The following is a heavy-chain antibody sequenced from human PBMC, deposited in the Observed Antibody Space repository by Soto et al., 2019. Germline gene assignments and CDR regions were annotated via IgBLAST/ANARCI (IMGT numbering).Heavy chain of an antibody. D-gene: IGHD3-10*01. V-gene: IGHV1-18*04. Sequence: QVQLVQSGPEVKKPGASVKVSCKASGYSFHNFGIIWVRQAPGQGREWMGWISGQIAKTNYAQKFQGKVTMTTDTSTSTAYMELNTLTSDDTAMYYCARGPPSVSFSLTPRYWGQGTLVTVSS. CDR2: ISGQIAKT. CDR3: ARGPPSVSFSLTPRY. J-gene: IGHJ4*02. CDR1: GYSFHNFG.